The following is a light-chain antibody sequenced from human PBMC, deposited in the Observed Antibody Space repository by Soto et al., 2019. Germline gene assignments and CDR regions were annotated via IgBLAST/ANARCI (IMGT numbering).Light chain of an antibody. CDR2: DAS. J-gene: IGKJ2*01. V-gene: IGKV1-33*01. CDR1: QDISNY. Sequence: DIQMTQSPSSLSASVGDRVIITCQASQDISNYLNWYQQKPGKAPELLIYDASNLETGVPSRFKGKWTWKNFTFNHNHPPADDFATYYCQQFVNLPYTFGQGTKLDIK. CDR3: QQFVNLPYT.